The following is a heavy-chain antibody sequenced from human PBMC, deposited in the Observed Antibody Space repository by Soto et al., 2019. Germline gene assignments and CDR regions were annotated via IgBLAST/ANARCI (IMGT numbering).Heavy chain of an antibody. CDR2: LSTSGGST. J-gene: IGHJ4*02. D-gene: IGHD1-1*01. V-gene: IGHV3-23*01. CDR1: GFTFSIYA. CDR3: AKAGTNSYFDY. Sequence: PGGSLRLSCAASGFTFSIYAMNWVRQAPGKGLEWVSALSTSGGSTYYADSVKGRFTISRDNSKNTLYLQMNSLRAEDTAMYYCAKAGTNSYFDYWGQGTLVTVSS.